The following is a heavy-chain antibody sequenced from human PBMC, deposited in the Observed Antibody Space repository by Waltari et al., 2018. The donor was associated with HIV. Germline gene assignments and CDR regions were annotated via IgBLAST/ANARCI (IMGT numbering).Heavy chain of an antibody. CDR3: ARVALPAAIHYGMDA. J-gene: IGHJ6*02. D-gene: IGHD2-2*01. CDR1: GYNFNAYS. CDR2: INPNSAGT. Sequence: QVQLVQSGAEMKKPGASVKVSCKASGYNFNAYSIHWVRQAPGQGLEWMGRINPNSAGTNYAQKFQGRVTLTRDTSLNTVYMELSRLRPDDTAVYYCARVALPAAIHYGMDAWGQGTTVTVSS. V-gene: IGHV1-2*06.